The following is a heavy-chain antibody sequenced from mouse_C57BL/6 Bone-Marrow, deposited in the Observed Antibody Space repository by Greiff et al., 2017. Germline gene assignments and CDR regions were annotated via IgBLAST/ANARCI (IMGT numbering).Heavy chain of an antibody. D-gene: IGHD4-1*01. CDR3: ARLALTGPYYFDY. J-gene: IGHJ2*01. V-gene: IGHV1-53*01. CDR1: GYTFTSYW. CDR2: INPSNGGT. Sequence: QVQLQQSGTELVKPGASVKLSCKASGYTFTSYWMHWVKQRPGQGLEWIGNINPSNGGTNYNEKFKSKATLTVDKSSSTAYMQLSSLTSEDSAVYYCARLALTGPYYFDYWGQGTTLTVSS.